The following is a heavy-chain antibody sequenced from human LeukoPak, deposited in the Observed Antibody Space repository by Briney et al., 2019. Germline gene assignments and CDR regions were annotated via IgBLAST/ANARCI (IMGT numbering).Heavy chain of an antibody. CDR3: AKDREGTIADYFDY. CDR1: GFTFSNYE. V-gene: IGHV3-48*03. CDR2: ISSSGTTI. Sequence: GGSLRLSCAASGFTFSNYEMNWVRQAPGKGLEWVSYISSSGTTIYYADSVRGRFTISRDNSKNTLYLQMNSLRGEDTAVYYCAKDREGTIADYFDYWGQGTLVTVSS. J-gene: IGHJ4*02. D-gene: IGHD1-7*01.